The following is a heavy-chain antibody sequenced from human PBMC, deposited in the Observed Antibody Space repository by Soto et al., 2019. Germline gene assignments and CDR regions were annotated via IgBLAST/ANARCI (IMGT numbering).Heavy chain of an antibody. CDR1: GYTFTTYY. J-gene: IGHJ5*02. D-gene: IGHD4-17*01. CDR2: INPSGGST. CDR3: ARVVLPTTVTTSNWFDP. V-gene: IGHV1-46*01. Sequence: QVQLVQSGADVKKPGASVKVSCKASGYTFTTYYMHWVRQAPGQVLEWMGIINPSGGSTNYAQRFQGRVTMTSDTSTSTVYMELSNLRNDDTAVYYCARVVLPTTVTTSNWFDPWGQGTLVTVSS.